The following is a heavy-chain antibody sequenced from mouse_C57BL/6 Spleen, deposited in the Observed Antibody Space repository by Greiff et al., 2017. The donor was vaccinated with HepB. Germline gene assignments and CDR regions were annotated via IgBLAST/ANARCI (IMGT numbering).Heavy chain of an antibody. Sequence: EVKVVESGGDLVKPGGSLKLSCAASGFTFSSYGMSWVRQTPDKRLEWVATISSGGSYTYYPDSVKGRFTISRDNAKNTLYLQMSSLKSEDTAMYYCARLRDYGSSYFDYWGQGTTLTVSS. CDR3: ARLRDYGSSYFDY. CDR1: GFTFSSYG. D-gene: IGHD1-1*01. V-gene: IGHV5-6*01. J-gene: IGHJ2*01. CDR2: ISSGGSYT.